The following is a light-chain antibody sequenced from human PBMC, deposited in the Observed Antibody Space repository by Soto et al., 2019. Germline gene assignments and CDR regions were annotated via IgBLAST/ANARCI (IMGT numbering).Light chain of an antibody. CDR3: SSYSSTSSSTLVV. CDR1: SRDIGGYNY. V-gene: IGLV2-14*01. Sequence: QSALPQPASVSGSPGQSITISCTGSSRDIGGYNYVSWYQQHPGKVPKLMIYEVSNRPSGVSNRFSGSKSGNTASLTISGLQAEDEADYYCSSYSSTSSSTLVVFGTGTKV. J-gene: IGLJ1*01. CDR2: EVS.